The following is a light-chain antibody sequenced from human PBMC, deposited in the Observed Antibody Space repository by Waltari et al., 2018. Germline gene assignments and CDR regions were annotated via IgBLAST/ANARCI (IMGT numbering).Light chain of an antibody. CDR2: DTS. V-gene: IGKV3-20*01. Sequence: EIVLTQSPGTLSLSPGERATLSCRASQSISKYLAWYQQKPDQAPRLLIHDTSTRATGIPDWFSGSGTETDFSLTISRLEPEEFAVYYCQKYGTLPATFGQGTRVELK. CDR1: QSISKY. J-gene: IGKJ1*01. CDR3: QKYGTLPAT.